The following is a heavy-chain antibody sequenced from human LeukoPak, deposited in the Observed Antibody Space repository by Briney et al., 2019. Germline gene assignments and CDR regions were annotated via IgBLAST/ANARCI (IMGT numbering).Heavy chain of an antibody. CDR1: GGSFSGYY. V-gene: IGHV4-34*01. Sequence: SETLSLTCAVYGGSFSGYYWSWIRQSPGKGLEWIGEINHSGSTNYNPSLKSRVTISVDTSKNQFSLKLSSVTAADTAVYYCARATLGFRWFDPWGQGTLVTVSS. D-gene: IGHD1-1*01. CDR2: INHSGST. CDR3: ARATLGFRWFDP. J-gene: IGHJ5*02.